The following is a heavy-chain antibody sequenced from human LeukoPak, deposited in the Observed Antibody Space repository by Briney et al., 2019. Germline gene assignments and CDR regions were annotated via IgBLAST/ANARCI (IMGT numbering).Heavy chain of an antibody. J-gene: IGHJ5*02. CDR1: GGSISSYY. CDR2: INTSGST. CDR3: AIDSSGWFGGGWFDP. D-gene: IGHD6-19*01. Sequence: PSETLSLTCTVSGGSISSYYWSWVRQPAGKGLEWIGRINTSGSTNYNPSLKSRVTMSVDTSKNQFSLKLSSATAADTAVYYCAIDSSGWFGGGWFDPWGQGTLVTVSS. V-gene: IGHV4-4*07.